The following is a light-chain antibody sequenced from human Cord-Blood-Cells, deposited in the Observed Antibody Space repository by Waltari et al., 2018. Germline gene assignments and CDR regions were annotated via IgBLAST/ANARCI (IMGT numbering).Light chain of an antibody. CDR1: QDISNY. J-gene: IGKJ2*03. CDR3: QQYDNVPPNS. Sequence: DIQMTQSPSSLSASVGDRVTITCQASQDISNYLNWYQQKPGKAPKLLIYDASNLETGVPSRFSGSGSGTDFTFTISSLQPEDIATYYCQQYDNVPPNSFCQGTKLEIK. V-gene: IGKV1-33*01. CDR2: DAS.